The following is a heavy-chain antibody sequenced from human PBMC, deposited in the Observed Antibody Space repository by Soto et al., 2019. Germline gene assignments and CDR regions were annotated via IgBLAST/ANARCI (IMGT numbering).Heavy chain of an antibody. D-gene: IGHD3-10*01. CDR2: TIPVFNTA. V-gene: IGHV1-69*06. Sequence: QVQLEQSGAEVKKPGSSVKISCKASGGTLSDHGVSWLRQAPGQGLAWVGGTIPVFNTAKYAPKFQGRVTMAADKSTNIAYMELGSPTSDDTAFYYCARGVYGSGNYYTGPSAFDIWGQGTLVIVSS. J-gene: IGHJ3*02. CDR1: GGTLSDHG. CDR3: ARGVYGSGNYYTGPSAFDI.